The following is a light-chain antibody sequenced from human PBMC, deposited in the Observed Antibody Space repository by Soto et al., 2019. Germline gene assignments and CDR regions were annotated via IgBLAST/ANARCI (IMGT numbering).Light chain of an antibody. CDR1: GSNIGSHT. Sequence: QLVLTQPPSASGTPGQRVTISCSGSGSNIGSHTVNWYQQLPGTAPKLLIYGNNQRPSGVPDRFSGSKSGTSASLAISGLQSEDEADYYCTAWDDSLNGRVFGGGTKVTVL. V-gene: IGLV1-44*01. CDR2: GNN. J-gene: IGLJ2*01. CDR3: TAWDDSLNGRV.